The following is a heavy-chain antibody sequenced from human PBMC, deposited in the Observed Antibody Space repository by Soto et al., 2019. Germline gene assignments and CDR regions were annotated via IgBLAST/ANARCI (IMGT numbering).Heavy chain of an antibody. J-gene: IGHJ6*02. Sequence: ASVRVSGKASGYTFTSYDINWVRKATGQGLEWMGWMNPNSGNTGYAQKFQGRVTMTRNTSISTAYMELSSLRSEDTAVYYCARGRGFWSGYYGYYYYYGMDVWGQGTTVTVSS. CDR1: GYTFTSYD. V-gene: IGHV1-8*01. D-gene: IGHD3-3*01. CDR2: MNPNSGNT. CDR3: ARGRGFWSGYYGYYYYYGMDV.